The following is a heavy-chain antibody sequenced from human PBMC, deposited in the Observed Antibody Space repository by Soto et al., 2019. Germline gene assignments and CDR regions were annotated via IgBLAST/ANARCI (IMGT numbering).Heavy chain of an antibody. D-gene: IGHD6-13*01. J-gene: IGHJ3*02. CDR3: ARIIAAAGVGAFDI. CDR1: GGSISSSSYY. CDR2: IYYSGST. V-gene: IGHV4-39*01. Sequence: SETLSLTCTVSGGSISSSSYYWGWIRQPPGKGLEWIGSIYYSGSTYYNPSLKSRVTISVDTSKNQFSLKLSSVTAADTAVYYCARIIAAAGVGAFDIWGQGTMVT.